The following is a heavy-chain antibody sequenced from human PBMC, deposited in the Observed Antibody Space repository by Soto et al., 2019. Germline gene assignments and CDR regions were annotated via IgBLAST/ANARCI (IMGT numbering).Heavy chain of an antibody. J-gene: IGHJ6*02. V-gene: IGHV4-59*01. D-gene: IGHD6-6*01. CDR2: IYYSGST. Sequence: SETLSLTCTVSGGSISSYYWSRIRQPPGKGLGWIGYIYYSGSTNYNPSLKSQVTISVDTSKNQFSLKLSSVTAADTAVYYCARKYSSSSPLDYGMDVWGQGTTVTVSS. CDR1: GGSISSYY. CDR3: ARKYSSSSPLDYGMDV.